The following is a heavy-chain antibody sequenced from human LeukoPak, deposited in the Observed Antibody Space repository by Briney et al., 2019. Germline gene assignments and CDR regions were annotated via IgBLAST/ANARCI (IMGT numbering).Heavy chain of an antibody. CDR1: GFTFSDYY. D-gene: IGHD3-22*01. V-gene: IGHV3-11*01. CDR2: ISSSGSTI. CDR3: ARYYYDSSGYYYFDY. J-gene: IGHJ4*02. Sequence: GGSLRLSCAASGFTFSDYYMSWIRQAPGKGLEWVSYISSSGSTIYYADSVKGRFTISRDNAKSSLYLQMNSLRAEDTAVYYCARYYYDSSGYYYFDYWGQGTLDTVSS.